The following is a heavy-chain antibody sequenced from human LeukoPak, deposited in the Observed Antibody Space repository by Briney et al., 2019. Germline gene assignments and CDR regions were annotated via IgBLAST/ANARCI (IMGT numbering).Heavy chain of an antibody. V-gene: IGHV1-2*02. J-gene: IGHJ4*02. CDR2: INPNSGGT. D-gene: IGHD5-18*01. Sequence: ASVKVSCKASGYTFTGYYMHWVRQAPRQGLEWMGWINPNSGGTNYAQKFQGRVTMTRDTSISTAYMELSRLRSDDTAEYYCARDRDTAMVPVEADYWGQGTLVTVSS. CDR3: ARDRDTAMVPVEADY. CDR1: GYTFTGYY.